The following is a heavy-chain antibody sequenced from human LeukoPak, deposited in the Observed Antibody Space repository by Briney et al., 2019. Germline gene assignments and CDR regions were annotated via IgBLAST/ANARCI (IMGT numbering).Heavy chain of an antibody. J-gene: IGHJ4*02. Sequence: SETLSLTCTASGVSTTNGIYYWAWIRQPRGEGLEWIGSVHNVGSTYYNLSLRSRVTMSIDTSKNQFSLRLNSVTAADTAVYYCARHAEYNSGWHFYLDHWGQGILVTVSS. V-gene: IGHV4-39*01. CDR3: ARHAEYNSGWHFYLDH. D-gene: IGHD6-19*01. CDR1: GVSTTNGIYY. CDR2: VHNVGST.